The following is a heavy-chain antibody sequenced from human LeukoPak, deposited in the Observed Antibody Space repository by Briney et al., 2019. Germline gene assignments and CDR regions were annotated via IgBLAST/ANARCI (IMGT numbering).Heavy chain of an antibody. CDR1: GFPFKSYA. V-gene: IGHV3-30*04. CDR3: ARDHPQSVAGTEY. J-gene: IGHJ4*02. Sequence: GSLGLSCAASGFPFKSYAMHWVRQAPGKGLEGVAVISYDGSNKYYADSVKGRFTISRDNSKNTLYLQMNSLRAEDTAVYYCARDHPQSVAGTEYWGQGTLVTVSS. CDR2: ISYDGSNK. D-gene: IGHD6-19*01.